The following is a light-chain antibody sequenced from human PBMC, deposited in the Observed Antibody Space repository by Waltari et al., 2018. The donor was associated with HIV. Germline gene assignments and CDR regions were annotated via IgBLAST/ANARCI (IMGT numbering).Light chain of an antibody. CDR1: QIIDNW. Sequence: DVQMTQSPSTLSAGGGDKVTITSQARQIIDNWLAWYQQKPGKPPKLLIYKTSDLESGVPSRCSGSVPGAYFTLISDGLQPDDFATDYCQQYNSHSYAFGQGTKVDVK. CDR2: KTS. J-gene: IGKJ2*01. CDR3: QQYNSHSYA. V-gene: IGKV1-5*03.